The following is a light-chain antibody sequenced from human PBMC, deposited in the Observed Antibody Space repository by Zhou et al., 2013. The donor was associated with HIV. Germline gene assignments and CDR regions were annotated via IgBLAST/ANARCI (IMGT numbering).Light chain of an antibody. V-gene: IGKV3-20*01. Sequence: EIVLTQSPGTLSLSPGEGATLSCRASQRVSRIYLAWYQQKLGQAPRLLIYSTSSRATGIPDRFSGSGSGTDFTLTISRLEPEDFAVYYCQQYGSSPRNFGPGTKVDIK. J-gene: IGKJ3*01. CDR3: QQYGSSPRN. CDR1: QRVSRIY. CDR2: STS.